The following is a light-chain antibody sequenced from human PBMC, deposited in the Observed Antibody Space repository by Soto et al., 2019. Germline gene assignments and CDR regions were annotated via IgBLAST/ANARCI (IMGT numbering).Light chain of an antibody. Sequence: QSVLTQPASVSGSRGQSITISCAGTSSDVGSFALVSWYQQHPGKVPKLMIYEGSKRPSGVSDRFSGSKSGNTASLTISGLQSDDEADYYCSSSTSSNTLVFGGGTKVTVL. V-gene: IGLV2-14*02. CDR2: EGS. J-gene: IGLJ3*02. CDR3: SSSTSSNTLV. CDR1: SSDVGSFAL.